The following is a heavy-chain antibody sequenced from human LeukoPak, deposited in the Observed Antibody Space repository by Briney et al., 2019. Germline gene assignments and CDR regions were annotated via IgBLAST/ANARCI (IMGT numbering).Heavy chain of an antibody. D-gene: IGHD3-16*01. J-gene: IGHJ6*02. Sequence: ASVKVSCKASGYTFTGYYMHWVRQATGQGLEWMGWMNPDGGGTGYAQKFQGRVTMTRDTSIGTAYMELSSLRSEDTAVYYCARVLGRPSLYYGMDVWGQGTTVTVSS. V-gene: IGHV1-8*02. CDR3: ARVLGRPSLYYGMDV. CDR1: GYTFTGYY. CDR2: MNPDGGGT.